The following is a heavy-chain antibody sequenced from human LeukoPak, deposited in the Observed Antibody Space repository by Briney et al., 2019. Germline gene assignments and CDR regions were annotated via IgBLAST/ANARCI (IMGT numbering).Heavy chain of an antibody. CDR1: GFTFSDYW. Sequence: PGGSLRLSCAASGFTFSDYWMSWVRQAPGKGLEWVANIKKDGSEKSYVDSVKGRFTISRDNAKNSLYLQMNSLRAEDTAVYYCARASPLGYCSGGSCYANIWGQGILVTVSS. CDR2: IKKDGSEK. V-gene: IGHV3-7*01. D-gene: IGHD2-15*01. CDR3: ARASPLGYCSGGSCYANI. J-gene: IGHJ4*02.